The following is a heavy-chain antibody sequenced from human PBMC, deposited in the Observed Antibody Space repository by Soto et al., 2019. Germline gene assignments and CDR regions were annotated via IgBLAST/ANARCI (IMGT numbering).Heavy chain of an antibody. CDR3: ARAIVVTIGGMDV. V-gene: IGHV4-30-4*01. D-gene: IGHD5-12*01. CDR1: GGSISSADYY. J-gene: IGHJ6*02. Sequence: QVQLQESGPGLVKPSQTLSLTCTVSGGSISSADYYWSWVRQPPGKGLEWIGYIYYSGSTFFNPSLKSRVTTSKDTSRNQFSLRLNSVTAADTAVYYCARAIVVTIGGMDVWGQGTTVTVSS. CDR2: IYYSGST.